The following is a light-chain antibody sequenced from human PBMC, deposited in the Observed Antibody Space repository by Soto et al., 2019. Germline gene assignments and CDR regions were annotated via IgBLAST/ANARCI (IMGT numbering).Light chain of an antibody. Sequence: EIVLTQSPATLSLSPGERATLSCRASQGVSSSLAWYQQKPGQAPRLLIYDASNKATGIPARFSGSGSGTDFTLTISSLEPEDFAVYYCQQRYSWPLTFGGGTMVEIK. V-gene: IGKV3-11*01. CDR1: QGVSSS. CDR3: QQRYSWPLT. J-gene: IGKJ4*01. CDR2: DAS.